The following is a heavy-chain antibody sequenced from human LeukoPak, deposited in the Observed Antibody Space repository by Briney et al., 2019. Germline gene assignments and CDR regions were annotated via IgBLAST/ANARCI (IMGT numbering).Heavy chain of an antibody. D-gene: IGHD3-10*01. Sequence: GGSLRLSCTTSGFTVSSNYMSWVRQAPGKGLEWVANIRPDGSEKYYADSVRGRCTISRDNSRSTLYLQMNSLRPEDTAIYYCAREGYYGSGSPPSLYFDYWGQGTLVTVSS. V-gene: IGHV3-7*01. CDR3: AREGYYGSGSPPSLYFDY. J-gene: IGHJ4*02. CDR1: GFTVSSNY. CDR2: IRPDGSEK.